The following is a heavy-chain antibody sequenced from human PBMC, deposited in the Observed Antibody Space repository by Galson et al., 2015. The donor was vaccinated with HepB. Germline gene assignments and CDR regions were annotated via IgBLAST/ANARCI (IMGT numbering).Heavy chain of an antibody. V-gene: IGHV3-7*03. CDR3: AKDLNPKTAFGWFDP. CDR2: IKQDGSEK. CDR1: GFTFSSYW. Sequence: SCAASGFTFSSYWMSWVRQAPGKGLEWVANIKQDGSEKYYVDSVKGRFTISRDNAKNSLYLQMNSLRAEDTAVYYCAKDLNPKTAFGWFDPWGQGTLVTVSS. D-gene: IGHD5-18*01. J-gene: IGHJ5*02.